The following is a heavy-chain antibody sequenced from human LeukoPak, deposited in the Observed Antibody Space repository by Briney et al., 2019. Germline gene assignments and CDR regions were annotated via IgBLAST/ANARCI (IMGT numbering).Heavy chain of an antibody. CDR3: ARHSGRYGMDF. D-gene: IGHD1-26*01. CDR1: GFTFSSYD. CDR2: IGTAGDT. Sequence: GGSLRLSCAASGFTFSSYDMHGVRQATGKGLEWVSAIGTAGDTYYPGSVKGRFTISRENAKNSLYLQMNSLRAGDTAVYYCARHSGRYGMDFWGQGTLVTVSS. V-gene: IGHV3-13*01. J-gene: IGHJ4*02.